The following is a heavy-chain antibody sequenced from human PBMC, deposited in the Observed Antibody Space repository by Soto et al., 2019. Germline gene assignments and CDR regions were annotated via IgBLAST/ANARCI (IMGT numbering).Heavy chain of an antibody. CDR3: ARHEYVSSSYDLLDV. CDR2: IYYTGTT. V-gene: IGHV4-39*01. D-gene: IGHD3-22*01. J-gene: IGHJ3*01. Sequence: SETLSLTCSVSGGSVTNINYFWAWIRQSPGKGLEWIANIYYTGTTFYNPSLRSRVSMTIDASRNRFSLNLSSVTASDTALYYCARHEYVSSSYDLLDVWGRGTMVTVSS. CDR1: GGSVTNINYF.